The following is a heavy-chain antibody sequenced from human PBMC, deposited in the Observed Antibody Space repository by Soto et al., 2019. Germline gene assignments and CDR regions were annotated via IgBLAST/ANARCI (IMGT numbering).Heavy chain of an antibody. CDR1: GFTFRTYT. J-gene: IGHJ4*02. V-gene: IGHV3-21*01. CDR3: AREDSIIIPAVSDF. Sequence: AGGSLRLSCISSGFTFRTYTMNWVRQAPGKGLEWVSGIRGFSPYTFYAESVKGRFTISRDNAKNSVSLQMNTLRVEDTAVYYCAREDSIIIPAVSDFWGQGTLVTVSS. CDR2: IRGFSPYT. D-gene: IGHD2-2*01.